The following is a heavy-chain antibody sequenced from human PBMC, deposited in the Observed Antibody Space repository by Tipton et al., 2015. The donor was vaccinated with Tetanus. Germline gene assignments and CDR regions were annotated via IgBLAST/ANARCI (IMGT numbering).Heavy chain of an antibody. J-gene: IGHJ2*01. CDR2: IYYSGST. D-gene: IGHD4-23*01. V-gene: IGHV4-59*13. CDR3: ATMTPVDWYFDL. Sequence: TLSLTCEVSGGSSSSFYWSWIRQPPGQGLEWIGLIYYSGSTSYNPSLKSRVTISVDTSKNQLSLKLTSVTAADTAVYYCATMTPVDWYFDLWGRGTLVTVSS. CDR1: GGSSSSFY.